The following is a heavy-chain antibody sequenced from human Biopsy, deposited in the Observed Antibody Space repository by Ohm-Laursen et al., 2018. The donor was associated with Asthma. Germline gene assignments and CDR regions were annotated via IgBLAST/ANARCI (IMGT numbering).Heavy chain of an antibody. J-gene: IGHJ3*01. V-gene: IGHV3-23*01. CDR1: GFTFSSYA. CDR2: ISTSGGSK. Sequence: SLRLSCAASGFTFSSYAMSWVRQTPDRGLEWVSGISTSGGSKYYADSVKGRFTLSRDNSKTTLSPQMNSLTEGDTAVYYCVKALGGGDGFDVWGLGTTVTVSS. CDR3: VKALGGGDGFDV.